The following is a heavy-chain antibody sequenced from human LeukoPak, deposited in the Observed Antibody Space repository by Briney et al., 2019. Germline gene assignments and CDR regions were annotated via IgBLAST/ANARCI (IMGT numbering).Heavy chain of an antibody. J-gene: IGHJ4*02. Sequence: GGSLRLSCAASGFIFSSYGMHWVRQAPGKGLEWVSGITTNGDSTYYADSVKGRFTLSRDNSKSTLYLQMNSLRAEDTAIYYCAKVANNFWSGLDYWGQGALVTVSS. CDR3: AKVANNFWSGLDY. CDR2: ITTNGDST. D-gene: IGHD3-3*01. CDR1: GFIFSSYG. V-gene: IGHV3-23*01.